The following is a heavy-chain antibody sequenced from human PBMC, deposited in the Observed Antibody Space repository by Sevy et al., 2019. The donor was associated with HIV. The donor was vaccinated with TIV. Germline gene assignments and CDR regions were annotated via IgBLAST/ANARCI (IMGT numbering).Heavy chain of an antibody. CDR3: AKDFRPYRAAVFDY. Sequence: GGSLRLSCVASGFTFNFYAMSWVRQAPGKGLEWVSSIGGSGGSTYYADSVKGRFTISRDNSKNTLSLQMDSLRAEDTAVYYCAKDFRPYRAAVFDYWGQGALATVSS. CDR1: GFTFNFYA. CDR2: IGGSGGST. D-gene: IGHD6-25*01. J-gene: IGHJ4*02. V-gene: IGHV3-23*01.